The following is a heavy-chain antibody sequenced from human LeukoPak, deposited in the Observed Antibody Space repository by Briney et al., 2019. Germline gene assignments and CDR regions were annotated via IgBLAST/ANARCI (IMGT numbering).Heavy chain of an antibody. CDR2: IRYDGSNQ. CDR1: GFTFSSYG. Sequence: GGSLRLSCAASGFTFSSYGMHWVRQAPGRGLEWVAFIRYDGSNQYYADSMKGRFTISRDNSKNTLYLQMNSLRGEDTAVYYCARDRGVIAALIDCWGQGTLVTVSS. CDR3: ARDRGVIAALIDC. V-gene: IGHV3-30*02. D-gene: IGHD6-13*01. J-gene: IGHJ4*02.